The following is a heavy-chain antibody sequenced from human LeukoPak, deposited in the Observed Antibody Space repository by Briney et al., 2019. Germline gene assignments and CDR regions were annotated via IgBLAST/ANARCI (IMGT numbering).Heavy chain of an antibody. Sequence: PGGSLRLSCAASGFTFSSYAMSWVRQAPGKGLESVGRIKSKTNGETTDYAAPVKGRFTISRDDSKNTLYLQMNSLKTEDTAVYYCTTDGGGSRYFDREVYYFDYWGQGTLVTVSS. J-gene: IGHJ4*02. CDR2: IKSKTNGETT. CDR1: GFTFSSYA. CDR3: TTDGGGSRYFDREVYYFDY. D-gene: IGHD3-9*01. V-gene: IGHV3-15*01.